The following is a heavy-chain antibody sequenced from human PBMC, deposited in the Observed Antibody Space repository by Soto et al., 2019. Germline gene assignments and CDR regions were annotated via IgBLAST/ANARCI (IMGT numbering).Heavy chain of an antibody. J-gene: IGHJ6*02. V-gene: IGHV3-30-3*01. D-gene: IGHD5-18*01. CDR1: GFTFSTYT. Sequence: QVQLVESGGGVIQPGRSLRLSCAASGFTFSTYTMHWVRQAPGKGLEWMTVISFDGSNKNYADSVKGRFTISRDNSKNTLYLQMNSLRPEDTAVYYCARGGGYSWKYGMDVWGQGTTVTVSS. CDR2: ISFDGSNK. CDR3: ARGGGYSWKYGMDV.